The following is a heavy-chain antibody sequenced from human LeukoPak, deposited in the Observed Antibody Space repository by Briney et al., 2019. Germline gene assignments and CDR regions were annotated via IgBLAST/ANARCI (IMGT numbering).Heavy chain of an antibody. CDR2: IYSGGST. J-gene: IGHJ4*02. Sequence: GGSLRLSCAVSGFTVSSNYMSWVRQAPGKGLEWVSIIYSGGSTYYADSVKGRFTISRDNSKNTLYLQMNSLRAEDTAVYYCAREAAAAGNEFDYWGQGTLVTVSS. V-gene: IGHV3-66*01. D-gene: IGHD6-13*01. CDR3: AREAAAAGNEFDY. CDR1: GFTVSSNY.